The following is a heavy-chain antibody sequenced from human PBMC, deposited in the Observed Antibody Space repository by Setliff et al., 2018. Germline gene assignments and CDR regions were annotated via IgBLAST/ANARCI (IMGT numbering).Heavy chain of an antibody. CDR3: ARGSRFGTIVYKGDYYMDV. CDR2: INTNTGNP. J-gene: IGHJ6*03. V-gene: IGHV7-4-1*02. D-gene: IGHD3-10*01. CDR1: GYTFTNYA. Sequence: ASVKVSCKASGYTFTNYAMTWMRQAPGQGLEYMGWINTNTGNPIYAQSFTGRFVFSLDTSVSTAYLQISSLKSEDTAVYYCARGSRFGTIVYKGDYYMDVWGKGTTVTVSS.